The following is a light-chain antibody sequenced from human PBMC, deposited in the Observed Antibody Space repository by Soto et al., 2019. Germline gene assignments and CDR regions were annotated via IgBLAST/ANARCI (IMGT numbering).Light chain of an antibody. CDR1: SSDIGAYNY. CDR2: HVT. J-gene: IGLJ1*01. Sequence: QSALTQPRSVSGSPGQSVTISCTGTSSDIGAYNYVSWYQQHPGKAPKLMSYHVTKRPSGVPDRFSGSKSGNAASLTISGLQAEDEADYYCCTDAGTYKVFGTGTKVTVL. CDR3: CTDAGTYKV. V-gene: IGLV2-11*01.